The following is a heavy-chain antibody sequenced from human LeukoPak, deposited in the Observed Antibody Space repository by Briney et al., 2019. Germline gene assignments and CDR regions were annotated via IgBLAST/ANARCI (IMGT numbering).Heavy chain of an antibody. D-gene: IGHD3-22*01. CDR2: IYYSGST. V-gene: IGHV4-38-2*02. CDR3: ARRNYDSSGYYHGYFDY. CDR1: GYSISSGYY. Sequence: PSETLSLTCTVSGYSISSGYYWGWIRQPPGKGLEWIGSIYYSGSTYYNPSLKSRVTISVDTSKNQFSLKLSSVTAADTAVYYCARRNYDSSGYYHGYFDYWGQGTLVTVSS. J-gene: IGHJ4*02.